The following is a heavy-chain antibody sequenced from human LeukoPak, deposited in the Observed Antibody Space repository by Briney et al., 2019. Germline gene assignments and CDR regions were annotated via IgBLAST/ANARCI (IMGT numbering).Heavy chain of an antibody. CDR3: ARDPWGADTAMAVFDY. CDR2: ISAYNGNT. J-gene: IGHJ4*02. D-gene: IGHD5-18*01. CDR1: GYTFTSYG. V-gene: IGHV1-18*01. Sequence: ASVKVSCKASGYTFTSYGISWVRQAPGQGLEWMGWISAYNGNTNYAQKPQGRVTMTTDTSTSTAYMELRSLRSDDTAAYYCARDPWGADTAMAVFDYWGQGTLVTVSS.